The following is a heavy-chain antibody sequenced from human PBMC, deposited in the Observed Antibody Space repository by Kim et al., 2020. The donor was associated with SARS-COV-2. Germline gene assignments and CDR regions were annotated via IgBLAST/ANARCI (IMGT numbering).Heavy chain of an antibody. D-gene: IGHD5-18*01. V-gene: IGHV3-33*01. CDR3: VRDLTYNYAY. J-gene: IGHJ4*02. Sequence: AHSGKGQFTISRDTSKSTLYLQMNSLRAEDTAVYYCVRDLTYNYAYWGQGTLVTVSS.